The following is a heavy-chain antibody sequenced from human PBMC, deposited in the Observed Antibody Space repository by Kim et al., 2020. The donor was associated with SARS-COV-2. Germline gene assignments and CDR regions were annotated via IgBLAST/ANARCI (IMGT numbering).Heavy chain of an antibody. D-gene: IGHD4-4*01. V-gene: IGHV4-59*01. J-gene: IGHJ4*02. CDR3: AREAVTTRSSYFDY. Sequence: NPSLKSRVTISVDTSKNQFSRKLSSVTAADTAVYYCAREAVTTRSSYFDYWGQGTLVTVSS.